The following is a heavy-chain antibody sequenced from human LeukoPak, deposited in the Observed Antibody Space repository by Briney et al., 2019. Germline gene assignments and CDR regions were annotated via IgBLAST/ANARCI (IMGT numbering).Heavy chain of an antibody. V-gene: IGHV1-46*01. CDR3: ARDKAEADAIDY. Sequence: ASVKVSCKASGYSFTSYYIHWVRQAPGQGLEWMGIINPSGGSTSYARKFQGRVTMTRDTSISTAYMELSRLRSDDTAVYYCARDKAEADAIDYWGQGTLVTVSS. J-gene: IGHJ4*02. D-gene: IGHD2-8*01. CDR2: INPSGGST. CDR1: GYSFTSYY.